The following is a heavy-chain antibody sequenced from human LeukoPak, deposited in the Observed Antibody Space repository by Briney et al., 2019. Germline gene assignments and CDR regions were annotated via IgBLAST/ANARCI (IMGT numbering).Heavy chain of an antibody. CDR3: ARGVERWLQVPFDY. CDR2: ISSSSTI. V-gene: IGHV3-48*04. J-gene: IGHJ4*02. CDR1: GFTFSSYS. Sequence: GGSLRLSCAASGFTFSSYSMNWVRQAPGKGLEWVSYISSSSTIYYADSVKGRFTISRDNAKNSLYLQMNSLRAVDTAVYYCARGVERWLQVPFDYWGQGTLVTVSS. D-gene: IGHD5-24*01.